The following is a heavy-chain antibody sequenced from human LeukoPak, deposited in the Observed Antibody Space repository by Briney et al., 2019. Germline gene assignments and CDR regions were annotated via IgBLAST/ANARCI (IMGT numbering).Heavy chain of an antibody. CDR3: TRHAELDY. CDR1: GFTFNNAW. D-gene: IGHD1-26*01. V-gene: IGHV3-15*01. CDR2: IKGKTDGGTA. J-gene: IGHJ4*02. Sequence: PGGSLRLSCAASGFTFNNAWMSWVRQAPGKGLEWVGRIKGKTDGGTADYAAPVKGRFTMSRDDSRNTLYLQMNTLKTEDTAVYYCTRHAELDYWGQGTLVTVSS.